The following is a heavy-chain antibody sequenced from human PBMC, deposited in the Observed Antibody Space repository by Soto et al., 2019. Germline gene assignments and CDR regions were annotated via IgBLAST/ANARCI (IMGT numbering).Heavy chain of an antibody. J-gene: IGHJ1*01. D-gene: IGHD3-22*01. CDR3: ASVEEKYYDSSGYYWVSY. V-gene: IGHV1-69*13. CDR2: IIPIFGTA. CDR1: GGTFISYA. Sequence: SVKLSCKAFGGTFISYAISWVRQAPGQGLEWMGGIIPIFGTANYAQKFQGRVTITADESTSTAYMELSSLRSEDTAVYYCASVEEKYYDSSGYYWVSYWGQGKLVTVSA.